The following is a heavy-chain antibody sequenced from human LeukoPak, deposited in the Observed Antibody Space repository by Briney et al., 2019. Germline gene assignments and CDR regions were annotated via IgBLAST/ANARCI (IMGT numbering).Heavy chain of an antibody. Sequence: GGSLRLSCAASGFTFSSSSMHWVRQAPGKGLESVSAISSNGGSTYYANSVKGRFTISRDNSKNTLYLQMGSLRAEDMAVYYCAREYYGGYVDYWGQGTLVTVSS. J-gene: IGHJ4*02. CDR1: GFTFSSSS. CDR3: AREYYGGYVDY. D-gene: IGHD3-10*01. CDR2: ISSNGGST. V-gene: IGHV3-64*01.